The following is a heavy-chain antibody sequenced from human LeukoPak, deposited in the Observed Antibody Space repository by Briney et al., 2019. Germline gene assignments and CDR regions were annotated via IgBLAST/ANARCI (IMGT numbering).Heavy chain of an antibody. Sequence: ASVKVSCKASGYTFTSYGISWVRQAPGQGLEWMGWISAYNGNTNYAQKLQGRVTMTTDTSTSTAYMELRSLRSDDTAVYYCATASCGGDCYSFDYWGQGTLVTVSS. CDR1: GYTFTSYG. V-gene: IGHV1-18*01. CDR2: ISAYNGNT. J-gene: IGHJ4*02. CDR3: ATASCGGDCYSFDY. D-gene: IGHD2-21*02.